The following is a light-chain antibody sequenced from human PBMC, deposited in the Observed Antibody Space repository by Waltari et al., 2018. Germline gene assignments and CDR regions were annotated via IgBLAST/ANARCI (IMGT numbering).Light chain of an antibody. CDR3: SSFTSTNTLL. CDR2: DVS. V-gene: IGLV2-14*03. Sequence: QSALTQPASVSGSPGQSITISCTGTSSDIGYYDYVSWYQQHPGKAPKLIIYDVSERPSGFSNRFSGSKSCNTASLTISGLQAEDEAEYYCSSFTSTNTLLFGGGTKLTVL. CDR1: SSDIGYYDY. J-gene: IGLJ2*01.